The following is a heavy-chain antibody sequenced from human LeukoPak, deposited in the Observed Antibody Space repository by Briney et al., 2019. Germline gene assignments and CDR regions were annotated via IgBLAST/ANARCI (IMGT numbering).Heavy chain of an antibody. Sequence: SETLSLTCTVSGGSISSSSYYWGWIRQPPGKGLEWIGSIYYSGSTYYNPSLKSRVTISVDTSKNQFSLKLNSVTAADTAVYYCARQRYDILTGYYSNWYFDLWGRGTLVTVSS. CDR3: ARQRYDILTGYYSNWYFDL. V-gene: IGHV4-39*01. CDR1: GGSISSSSYY. CDR2: IYYSGST. J-gene: IGHJ2*01. D-gene: IGHD3-9*01.